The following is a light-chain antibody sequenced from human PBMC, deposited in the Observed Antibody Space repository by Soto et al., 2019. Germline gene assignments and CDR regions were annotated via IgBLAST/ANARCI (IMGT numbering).Light chain of an antibody. J-gene: IGLJ3*02. CDR3: TSYSRYRVLV. Sequence: QCVLTQPASVCGSLGQSITISCTGTSSDIGGYKYVSWYQQHPGKAPKLIIFEVSNRPSGVSDRFSGSNSGNTASLTISGLQAEDEADYYCTSYSRYRVLVFGGGTKLTVI. V-gene: IGLV2-14*01. CDR2: EVS. CDR1: SSDIGGYKY.